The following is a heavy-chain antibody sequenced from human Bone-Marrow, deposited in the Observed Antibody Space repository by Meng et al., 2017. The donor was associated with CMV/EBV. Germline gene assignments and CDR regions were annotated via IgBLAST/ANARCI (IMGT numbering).Heavy chain of an antibody. CDR1: GFTSSNYW. CDR3: AREDQLLYWGSWSDP. V-gene: IGHV3-7*01. Sequence: GGPLRLSCAASGFTSSNYWMSWVRQAPGKGLEWVANIKQDGGEKYYVDSVKGRFTISRDNAKNSLYLQMNSLRAEDTAVYYCAREDQLLYWGSWSDPWGEGTLVTVSS. CDR2: IKQDGGEK. D-gene: IGHD2-2*02. J-gene: IGHJ5*02.